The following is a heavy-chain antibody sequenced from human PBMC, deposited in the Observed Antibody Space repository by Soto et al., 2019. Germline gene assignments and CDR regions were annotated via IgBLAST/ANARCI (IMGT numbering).Heavy chain of an antibody. V-gene: IGHV4-34*01. CDR2: INRRGGT. Sequence: SETLSLTCSVSGGSFRGYYWSWIRQSPGKGLGWSGEINRRGGTTYNRSLPSRPTQYLDSPNQEFSVTVSEVTAADAAIYYCATYEYRTSLYGIDVWGQGAAVTVSS. D-gene: IGHD5-12*01. CDR3: ATYEYRTSLYGIDV. CDR1: GGSFRGYY. J-gene: IGHJ6*02.